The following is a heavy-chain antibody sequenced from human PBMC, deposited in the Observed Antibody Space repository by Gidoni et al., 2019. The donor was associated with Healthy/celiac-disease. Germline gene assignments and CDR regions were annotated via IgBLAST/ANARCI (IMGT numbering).Heavy chain of an antibody. CDR2: INHSGST. CDR3: ASRSGYY. J-gene: IGHJ4*02. Sequence: QVQLQQWGAGPLKPSETLSLTCAVYGGSFSGYYWSWIRQPPGKGLECIGEINHSGSTNYNPSLKSRVTISVDTSKNPFSLKLSSVTAADTAVYYCASRSGYYWGQGTLVTVSS. V-gene: IGHV4-34*01. CDR1: GGSFSGYY. D-gene: IGHD7-27*01.